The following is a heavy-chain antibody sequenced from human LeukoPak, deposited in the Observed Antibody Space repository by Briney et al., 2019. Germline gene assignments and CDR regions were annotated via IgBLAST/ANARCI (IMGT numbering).Heavy chain of an antibody. D-gene: IGHD1-1*01. CDR3: AKGTHYYYFYYYMDA. CDR1: GFTFSSYG. CDR2: IRYDGNNK. J-gene: IGHJ6*03. Sequence: GGSLRLSCEASGFTFSSYGMHWVRQAPGKGLEWVAIIRYDGNNKYYADSVKGRFTISRDNPQNTLYLQMNSLRAEDTAVYYCAKGTHYYYFYYYMDAWGKGTTVTISS. V-gene: IGHV3-30*02.